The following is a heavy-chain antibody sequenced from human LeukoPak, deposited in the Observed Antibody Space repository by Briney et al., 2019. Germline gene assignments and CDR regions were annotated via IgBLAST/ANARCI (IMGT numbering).Heavy chain of an antibody. CDR1: GYTFTLGGFY. CDR2: ISPNSGGT. J-gene: IGHJ4*02. Sequence: ASVKVSCKASGYTFTLGGFYIHWVRQAPGQGLEWMGWISPNSGGTNYAQKFQDRVTMTRDTSIDTVYMELNRLTSDDTAVYYCARGPSHKNEEIYWGQGTLVAVSS. CDR3: ARGPSHKNEEIY. V-gene: IGHV1-2*02.